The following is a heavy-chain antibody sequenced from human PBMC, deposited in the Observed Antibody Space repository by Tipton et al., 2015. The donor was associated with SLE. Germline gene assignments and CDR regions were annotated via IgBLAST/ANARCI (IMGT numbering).Heavy chain of an antibody. CDR2: IYYSGST. CDR3: ARLTYYDSTGYYDS. CDR1: GGSITTTNSY. D-gene: IGHD3-22*01. J-gene: IGHJ5*01. V-gene: IGHV4-61*05. Sequence: TLSLTCTVSGGSITTTNSYWGWIRQPPGKGLEWIGYIYYSGSTNYNPSLKSRVTISVDTSKKQFSLKLSSVTAADTAVYYCARLTYYDSTGYYDSWGQGTLVAVSS.